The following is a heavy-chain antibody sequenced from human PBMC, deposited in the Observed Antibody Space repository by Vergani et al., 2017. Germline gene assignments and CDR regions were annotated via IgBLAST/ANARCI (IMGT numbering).Heavy chain of an antibody. Sequence: QVQLQESGPGLVKPSETLSLTCTVSGGSISSYSWSWIRQPPGKGLEWIGYIYHSGSTYYNPSLKSRVTISVDRSKNQFSLKLSSVTAADTAVYYCARAQPYCSSTSCYNYYYYYYMDVWGK. J-gene: IGHJ6*03. CDR3: ARAQPYCSSTSCYNYYYYYYMDV. D-gene: IGHD2-2*01. V-gene: IGHV4-59*12. CDR1: GGSISSYS. CDR2: IYHSGST.